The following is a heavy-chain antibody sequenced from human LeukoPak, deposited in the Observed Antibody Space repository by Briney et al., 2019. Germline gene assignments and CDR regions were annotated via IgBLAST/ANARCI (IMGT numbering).Heavy chain of an antibody. CDR2: IYYSGST. V-gene: IGHV4-59*08. J-gene: IGHJ4*02. D-gene: IGHD6-13*01. CDR1: GGSISSYY. Sequence: PSETLSLTCTVSGGSISSYYWSWIRQPPGKGLEWIGYIYYSGSTNYNPSLKSRVTISVDTAKNQCSLKLSSVTAADTAVYYCARRDSSSWYSYYFDYWGQGTLVTVSS. CDR3: ARRDSSSWYSYYFDY.